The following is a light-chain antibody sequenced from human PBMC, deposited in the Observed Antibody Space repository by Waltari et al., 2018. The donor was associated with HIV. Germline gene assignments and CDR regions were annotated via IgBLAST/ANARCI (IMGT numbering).Light chain of an antibody. CDR2: TDT. Sequence: SVLPQPPSVSGPPGQRITLSCSGVSPDLGSHPVTWYQHPTGAAPIVLIYTDTTRPSGVRFRFSGSKSGTSASLAISGLQSEDEAVYYCAAWDDSLDHVFGTGTKVSLL. J-gene: IGLJ1*01. CDR3: AAWDDSLDHV. CDR1: SPDLGSHP. V-gene: IGLV1-44*01.